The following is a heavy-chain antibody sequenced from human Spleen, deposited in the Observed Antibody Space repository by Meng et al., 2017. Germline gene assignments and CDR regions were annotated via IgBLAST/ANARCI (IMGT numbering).Heavy chain of an antibody. CDR2: IDPKNGDT. CDR3: ARDASCDH. Sequence: QVELGESGAGVKTPGASVKVSCKPSGYTFASYDINWVRQASGQGLEWMGRIDPKNGDTHYAQKFQGRVTMTGDTSISTAYMELSRLISDDTAVYYCARDASCDHWGQGTLVTVSS. J-gene: IGHJ4*02. V-gene: IGHV1-2*06. D-gene: IGHD3-16*02. CDR1: GYTFASYD.